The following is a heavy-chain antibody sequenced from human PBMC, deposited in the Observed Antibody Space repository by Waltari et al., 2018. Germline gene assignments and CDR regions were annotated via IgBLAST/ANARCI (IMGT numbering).Heavy chain of an antibody. J-gene: IGHJ4*02. CDR2: INHSGST. D-gene: IGHD4-17*01. CDR1: GGSFRGYY. Sequence: QVQLQQWGAGLLKPSETLSLTCAVYGGSFRGYYCSWIRQPPGKGLECIGEINHSGSTNYNPSLKSRVTISVDTSKNQFSLKLSSVTAADTAVYYCARKEGMTMVNWGQGTLVTVSS. V-gene: IGHV4-34*01. CDR3: ARKEGMTMVN.